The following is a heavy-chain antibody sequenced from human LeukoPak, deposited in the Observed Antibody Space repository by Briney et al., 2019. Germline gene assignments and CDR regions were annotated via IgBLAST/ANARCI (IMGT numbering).Heavy chain of an antibody. Sequence: GGSLRLSCVASGFTFSDSWMSWVRQAPGKGLERVANMNQDGSEKDYVDSVKGRFTISRDNARNSLYLQMGSLRAEDTAVYYCATYTHWVAGDVWGQGTTVTVSS. CDR3: ATYTHWVAGDV. V-gene: IGHV3-7*01. CDR1: GFTFSDSW. D-gene: IGHD3-16*01. CDR2: MNQDGSEK. J-gene: IGHJ6*02.